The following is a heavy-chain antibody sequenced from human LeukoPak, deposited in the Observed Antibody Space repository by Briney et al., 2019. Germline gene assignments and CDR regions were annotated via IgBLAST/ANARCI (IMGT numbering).Heavy chain of an antibody. Sequence: PSETLSLTCTVSGGTISSYYWSWLRQPPGKGLEWVGYIYYSGSTNYNLSLESRVTISVDASNNQFTRQLSSVTAADRAVYYCARDLSFVRGVPLAFDIWGQGTMVTVSS. V-gene: IGHV4-59*01. CDR2: IYYSGST. D-gene: IGHD3-10*02. J-gene: IGHJ3*02. CDR3: ARDLSFVRGVPLAFDI. CDR1: GGTISSYY.